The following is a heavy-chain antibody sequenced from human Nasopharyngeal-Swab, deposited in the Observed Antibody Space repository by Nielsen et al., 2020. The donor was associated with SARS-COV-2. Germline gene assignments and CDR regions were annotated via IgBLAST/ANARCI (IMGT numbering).Heavy chain of an antibody. V-gene: IGHV3-48*03. J-gene: IGHJ3*02. CDR3: ARDQLRSSGYYTLGAFDI. CDR1: GFTFSSYE. Sequence: GESLKISCAASGFTFSSYEMNWVRQAPGKGLEWVSYISSSGSTIYYAGSVKGRFTISRDNVKNSLYLQMNSLRAEDTAVYYCARDQLRSSGYYTLGAFDIWGQGTMVTVSS. D-gene: IGHD3-22*01. CDR2: ISSSGSTI.